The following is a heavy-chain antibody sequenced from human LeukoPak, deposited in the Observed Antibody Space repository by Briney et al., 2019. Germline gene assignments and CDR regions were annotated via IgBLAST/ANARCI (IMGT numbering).Heavy chain of an antibody. Sequence: GGSLRLSCAASGFTFSKHGMNWVRQAPGKGLEWVASISSSSRYIYYADSVKGRFTISRDNAKNSLYLQMNSLRAEDTAVYYCAREMGGYFDYWGQGTLVTVSS. D-gene: IGHD3-16*01. V-gene: IGHV3-21*01. CDR1: GFTFSKHG. CDR2: ISSSSRYI. J-gene: IGHJ4*02. CDR3: AREMGGYFDY.